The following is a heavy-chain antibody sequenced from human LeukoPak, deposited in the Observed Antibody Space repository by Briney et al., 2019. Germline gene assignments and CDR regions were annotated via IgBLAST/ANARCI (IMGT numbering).Heavy chain of an antibody. V-gene: IGHV1-46*01. J-gene: IGHJ4*02. CDR2: INPSGGST. Sequence: ASVKVSCKASGYTFTSYYMHWVRQAPGQGLEWMGIINPSGGSTSYAQKFQGRVTMTRDMSTSTVYMELSSLRSEDTAVYYCARERVPIRIVVVTATTSSGFDYWGQGTLVTVSS. CDR3: ARERVPIRIVVVTATTSSGFDY. CDR1: GYTFTSYY. D-gene: IGHD2-21*02.